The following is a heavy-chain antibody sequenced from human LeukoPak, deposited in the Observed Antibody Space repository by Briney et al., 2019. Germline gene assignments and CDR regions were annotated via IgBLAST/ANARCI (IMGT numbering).Heavy chain of an antibody. J-gene: IGHJ4*02. CDR3: ARGGEPYFDY. CDR1: GGSISSYY. V-gene: IGHV4-59*01. D-gene: IGHD3-16*01. Sequence: SETLSLTCTVSGGSISSYYWSWIRQPPGKGLEWIGYIYYSGSTNYSPSLKSRVTISVDTSKNQFSLKLSSVTAADTAVYYCARGGEPYFDYWGQGTLVTVSS. CDR2: IYYSGST.